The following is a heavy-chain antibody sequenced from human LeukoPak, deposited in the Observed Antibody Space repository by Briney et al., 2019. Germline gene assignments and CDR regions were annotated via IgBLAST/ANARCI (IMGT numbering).Heavy chain of an antibody. CDR3: AKTSTSYCAGDCLPGYFDL. CDR2: ISTSSSYI. V-gene: IGHV3-21*04. Sequence: GGSLRLSCAASGFTFSSYSMNWVRQAPGKGLEWVSSISTSSSYIYYADSVKGRFTISRDNAKNSLYLQMNSLRAEDMALYYCAKTSTSYCAGDCLPGYFDLWGRGTLVTVSS. D-gene: IGHD2-21*02. CDR1: GFTFSSYS. J-gene: IGHJ2*01.